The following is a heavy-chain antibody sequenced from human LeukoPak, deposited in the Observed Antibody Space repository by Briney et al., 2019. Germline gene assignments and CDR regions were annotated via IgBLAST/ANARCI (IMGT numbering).Heavy chain of an antibody. CDR3: AKTSDYYFSFDS. D-gene: IGHD3-22*01. CDR1: GFTFSYNY. CDR2: LYSGGST. Sequence: PGGSLRLSCAASGFTFSYNYMTWVRQAPGRGLEWVSTLYSGGSTYYSDSVKGRFTISRDRTKNTLYLQMNSLRAEDTAVYYCAKTSDYYFSFDSWGQGTLVTVSS. J-gene: IGHJ4*02. V-gene: IGHV3-53*01.